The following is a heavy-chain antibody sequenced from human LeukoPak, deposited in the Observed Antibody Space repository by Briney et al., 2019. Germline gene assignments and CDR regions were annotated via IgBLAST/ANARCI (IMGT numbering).Heavy chain of an antibody. D-gene: IGHD2-2*02. J-gene: IGHJ6*04. CDR3: ARDTLGQLLYYYYYGMDV. V-gene: IGHV3-21*01. Sequence: GGSLRLSCAASGFTFSNYNMNWVRQAPGKGLEWVSSICSSSTYIYYADSVKGRFTISRDNAKNSLYLQMNSLRAEDTAVYYCARDTLGQLLYYYYYGMDVWGKGTTVTVSS. CDR1: GFTFSNYN. CDR2: ICSSSTYI.